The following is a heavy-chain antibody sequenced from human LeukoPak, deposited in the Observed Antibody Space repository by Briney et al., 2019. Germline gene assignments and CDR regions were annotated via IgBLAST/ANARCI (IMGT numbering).Heavy chain of an antibody. J-gene: IGHJ5*01. CDR1: GDSTSNFY. CDR3: ALAPNSNWFDF. D-gene: IGHD2-8*01. CDR2: IHYSGSS. V-gene: IGHV4-59*08. Sequence: SEILSLTCSVSGDSTSNFYWNWIRQSPGKGLEWIGNIHYSGSSNYNPSLKSRVTISIDTSRKQFFLKLSSGTAADTAVYYCALAPNSNWFDFWGQGTLVTVSS.